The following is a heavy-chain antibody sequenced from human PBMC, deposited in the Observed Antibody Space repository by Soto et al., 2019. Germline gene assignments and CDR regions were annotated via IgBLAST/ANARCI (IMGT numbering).Heavy chain of an antibody. Sequence: ASVKVSCKASGYTFTGYAMHWVRQAPGQRLEWMGWINAGNGNTKYSQKFQGRVTITRDTSASTAYMELSSLRSEDTAVYYCARVFGFGGMDVWGQGTTVTVSS. CDR2: INAGNGNT. V-gene: IGHV1-3*01. CDR3: ARVFGFGGMDV. CDR1: GYTFTGYA. J-gene: IGHJ6*02. D-gene: IGHD3-10*01.